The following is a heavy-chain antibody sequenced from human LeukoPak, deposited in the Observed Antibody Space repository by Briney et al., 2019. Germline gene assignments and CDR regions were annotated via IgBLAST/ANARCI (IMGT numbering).Heavy chain of an antibody. CDR3: ARTAIAAAGCFDY. CDR2: ISSSSSYI. V-gene: IGHV3-21*01. J-gene: IGHJ4*02. Sequence: GGSLRLSCAASGITFTKAWMSWVRQAPGKGLEWVSSISSSSSYIYYADSVKGRFTISRDNAKNSLYLQMNSLRAEDTAVYYCARTAIAAAGCFDYWGQGTLVTVSS. CDR1: GITFTKAW. D-gene: IGHD6-13*01.